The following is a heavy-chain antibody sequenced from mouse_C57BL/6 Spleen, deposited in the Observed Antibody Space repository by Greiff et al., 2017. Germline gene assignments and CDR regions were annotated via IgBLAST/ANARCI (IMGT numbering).Heavy chain of an antibody. D-gene: IGHD3-2*02. CDR3: ARGESSGPSFAY. V-gene: IGHV1-69*01. J-gene: IGHJ3*01. CDR1: GYTFTSYW. Sequence: QVQLQQPGAELVMPGASVKLSCKASGYTFTSYWMHWVKQRPGQGLEWIGEIDPSDSYPNYNQKFKGKSTLTVDKSSSTAYMQLSSLTSEDSAVYYCARGESSGPSFAYWGQGTLVTVSA. CDR2: IDPSDSYP.